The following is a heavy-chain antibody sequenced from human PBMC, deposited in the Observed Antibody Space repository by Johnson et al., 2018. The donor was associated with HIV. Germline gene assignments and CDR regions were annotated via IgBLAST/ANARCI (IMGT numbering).Heavy chain of an antibody. CDR2: IKSKTDDLTP. CDR3: AKGLRWDAFDI. J-gene: IGHJ3*02. V-gene: IGHV3-15*01. CDR1: GFTFNNAW. D-gene: IGHD4-23*01. Sequence: VQVVESGGGLAQPAGFLSLSCTASGFTFNNAWMSWVRQAPGKGLEWVARIKSKTDDLTPDYAAPVKGRFTISRDDSKNTLYLQMNSLRAEDTAVYYCAKGLRWDAFDIWGQGTMVTVSS.